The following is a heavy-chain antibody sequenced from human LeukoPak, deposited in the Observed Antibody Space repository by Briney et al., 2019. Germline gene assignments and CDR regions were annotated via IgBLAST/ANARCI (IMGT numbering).Heavy chain of an antibody. Sequence: GSLRLSCAASGFTFDDYAMHWVRQAPGKGLEWVSLISGDGGSTYYADSVKGRFTISRDNSKNYLYLQMNSLRTEDTALYYCAKDTCSGGSCTPGDYWGQGTLVTVSS. V-gene: IGHV3-43*02. J-gene: IGHJ4*02. CDR2: ISGDGGST. CDR1: GFTFDDYA. CDR3: AKDTCSGGSCTPGDY. D-gene: IGHD2-15*01.